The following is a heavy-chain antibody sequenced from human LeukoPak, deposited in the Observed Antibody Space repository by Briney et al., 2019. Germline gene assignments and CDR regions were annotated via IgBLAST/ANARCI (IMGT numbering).Heavy chain of an antibody. V-gene: IGHV1-2*06. CDR1: GYTFTGYY. D-gene: IGHD5-12*01. Sequence: EASVNVSCKASGYTFTGYYMHWVRQAPGQGLEWMGRINPNSGGTNYAQKFQGRVTMTRDTSISTAYMELSRLRSDDTAVYYCARVDIVATPNFDYWGQGTLVTVSS. CDR2: INPNSGGT. J-gene: IGHJ4*02. CDR3: ARVDIVATPNFDY.